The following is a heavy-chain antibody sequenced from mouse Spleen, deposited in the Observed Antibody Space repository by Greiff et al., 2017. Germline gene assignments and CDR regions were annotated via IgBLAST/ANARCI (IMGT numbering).Heavy chain of an antibody. CDR2: ISYDGTN. CDR1: GYSITSGYY. V-gene: IGHV3-6*01. Sequence: EVKLQESGPGLVKPSQSLSLTCSVTGYSITSGYYWNWIRQFPGNKLEWMAYISYDGTNNYNPSLKNRISITRDTSKNQFFLNLNSVTTEDTATYYCARGWLPRGVYFDYWGQGTTLTVSS. D-gene: IGHD2-3*01. J-gene: IGHJ2*01. CDR3: ARGWLPRGVYFDY.